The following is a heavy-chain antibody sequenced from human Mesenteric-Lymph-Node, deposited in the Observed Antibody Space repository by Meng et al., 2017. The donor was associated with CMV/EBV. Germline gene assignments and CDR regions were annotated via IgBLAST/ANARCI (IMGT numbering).Heavy chain of an antibody. J-gene: IGHJ6*02. CDR1: GASVSSGSFY. Sequence: SETLSLTCRVSGASVSSGSFYWAWIRQPRGKGLEWIGYSDDTGSVSTNPSLRSRVSISVDTSKNQFSLNLIPVTTADTAVYYCARLYGRKSPNFYYGLDFWGQGTTVTVSS. CDR2: SDDTGSV. V-gene: IGHV4-61*01. CDR3: ARLYGRKSPNFYYGLDF. D-gene: IGHD4-17*01.